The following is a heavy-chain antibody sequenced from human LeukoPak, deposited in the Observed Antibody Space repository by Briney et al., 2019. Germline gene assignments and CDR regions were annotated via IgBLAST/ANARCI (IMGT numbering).Heavy chain of an antibody. V-gene: IGHV4-39*01. D-gene: IGHD5-18*01. CDR3: VSPRGFSYGYFDY. CDR2: IYYSKNT. Sequence: SETLSLTCIFSGGSISSSSAYWGWIRQPPGKGLEWIGSIYYSKNTYYDPSLKSRVTISADTSKNQFSLTLGSVSATDTAVYYCVSPRGFSYGYFDYWGQGTLVTVSS. J-gene: IGHJ4*02. CDR1: GGSISSSSAY.